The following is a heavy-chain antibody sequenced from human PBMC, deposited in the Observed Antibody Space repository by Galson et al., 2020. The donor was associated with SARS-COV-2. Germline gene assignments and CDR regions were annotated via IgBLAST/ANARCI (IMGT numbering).Heavy chain of an antibody. D-gene: IGHD3-10*01. CDR3: ATPPYYGSGSYHFDY. CDR1: GGTFSSYA. CDR2: IIPILGIA. Sequence: SVKVSCKASGGTFSSYAISWVRQAPGQGLEWMGRIIPILGIANYAQKFQGRVTITADKSTSTAYMELSSLRSEDTAVYYCATPPYYGSGSYHFDYWGQGTLVTVSS. V-gene: IGHV1-69*04. J-gene: IGHJ4*02.